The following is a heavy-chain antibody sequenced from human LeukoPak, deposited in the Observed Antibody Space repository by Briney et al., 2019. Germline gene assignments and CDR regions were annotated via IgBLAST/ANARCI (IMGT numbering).Heavy chain of an antibody. CDR1: GCTFTSYA. D-gene: IGHD3-10*01. V-gene: IGHV1-3*01. J-gene: IGHJ4*02. CDR2: INGGSDNA. Sequence: GASVKVSCKASGCTFTSYAMHWVRQAPGQRLEWMGWINGGSDNAKYLQKFQGRVTISRDTSASTAYMELSSLRSEDTAVYYCARSLGSHNFDYWGQGTLVTVSS. CDR3: ARSLGSHNFDY.